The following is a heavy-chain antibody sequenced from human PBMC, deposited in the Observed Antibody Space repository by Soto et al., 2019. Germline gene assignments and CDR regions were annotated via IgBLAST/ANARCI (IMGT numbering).Heavy chain of an antibody. D-gene: IGHD3-3*01. CDR3: AKILCAIFGVVDCFFDY. CDR2: ISGSGGST. CDR1: GFTFSSYA. V-gene: IGHV3-23*01. J-gene: IGHJ4*02. Sequence: GGSLRLSCAASGFTFSSYAMSWVRQAPGKGLEWVSAISGSGGSTYYADSVKGRFTISRDNSKNTLYLQMNSLRAEDTAVYYCAKILCAIFGVVDCFFDYWGQGTLVTVSS.